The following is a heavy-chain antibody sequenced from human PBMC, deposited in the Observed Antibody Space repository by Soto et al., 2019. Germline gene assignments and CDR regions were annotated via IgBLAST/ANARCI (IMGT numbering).Heavy chain of an antibody. CDR3: ARSSYDSSGYYNYYGMDV. CDR1: GYSFTSYW. V-gene: IGHV5-51*01. D-gene: IGHD3-22*01. Sequence: GESLKISCKGSGYSFTSYWIGWVRQMPGKGLEWMGIIYPGDSDTRYSPSFQGQVTISADKSISTAYLQWSSLKTSDTAMYYCARSSYDSSGYYNYYGMDVWGQGTTVTVSS. J-gene: IGHJ6*02. CDR2: IYPGDSDT.